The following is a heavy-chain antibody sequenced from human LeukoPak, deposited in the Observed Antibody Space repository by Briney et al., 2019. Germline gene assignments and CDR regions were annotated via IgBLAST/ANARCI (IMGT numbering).Heavy chain of an antibody. Sequence: ASVKVSCKASGYSFTGYYMHWVRQAPGQGLEWMGWINPNSGGTNYAQKYQGRVALTGDSSINTAYMEVSSLRSDDTAVYYCAKSAGSPARARHFDYWGQGTLVTVSS. V-gene: IGHV1-2*02. CDR1: GYSFTGYY. CDR2: INPNSGGT. J-gene: IGHJ4*02. D-gene: IGHD2-15*01. CDR3: AKSAGSPARARHFDY.